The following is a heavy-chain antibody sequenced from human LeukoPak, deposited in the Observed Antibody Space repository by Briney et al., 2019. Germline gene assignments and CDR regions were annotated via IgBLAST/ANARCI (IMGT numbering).Heavy chain of an antibody. CDR3: AVSGSYFDYFDY. CDR2: ISGSGGST. V-gene: IGHV3-23*01. J-gene: IGHJ4*02. Sequence: GGSLRLSCAASGFTVSSNYMSWVRQAPGKGLEWVSAISGSGGSTYYADSVKGRFTISRDNSKNTLYLQMNSLRAEDTAVYYCAVSGSYFDYFDYWGQGTLVTVSS. CDR1: GFTVSSNY. D-gene: IGHD1-26*01.